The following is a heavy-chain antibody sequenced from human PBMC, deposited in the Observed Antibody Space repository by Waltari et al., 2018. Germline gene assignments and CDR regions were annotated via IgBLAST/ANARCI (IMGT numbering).Heavy chain of an antibody. D-gene: IGHD2-8*01. CDR3: ARDANGYRGAKFDY. CDR1: GYTFTNFY. Sequence: QVQLVQSGAEVEKPGAPVKVSCKASGYTFTNFYMHWVRQAPGQGLEWLGIINPVGGGTSYAQRFQGRVTMTRDTSTSTVYMELSSLRSEDTAVYYCARDANGYRGAKFDYWGQGTPVTVSS. CDR2: INPVGGGT. J-gene: IGHJ4*02. V-gene: IGHV1-46*01.